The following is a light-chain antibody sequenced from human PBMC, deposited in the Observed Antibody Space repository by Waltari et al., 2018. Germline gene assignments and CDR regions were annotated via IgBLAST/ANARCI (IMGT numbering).Light chain of an antibody. V-gene: IGKV3-20*01. J-gene: IGKJ2*01. CDR2: GAP. Sequence: MLTQSPATLSVSPGETATLPCRASQRLTKYYLAWYQWKPGQAPRLLLYGAPSRAAGIPERFRGSGSGTDVTRTSNRLEPEDFAMYYCQRYGSSILYTVGQGTKREIK. CDR1: QRLTKYY. CDR3: QRYGSSILYT.